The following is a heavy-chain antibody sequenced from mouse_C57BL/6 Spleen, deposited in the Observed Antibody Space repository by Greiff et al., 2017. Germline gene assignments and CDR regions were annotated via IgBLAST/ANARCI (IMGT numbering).Heavy chain of an antibody. CDR1: GYTFTSYW. D-gene: IGHD3-2*02. Sequence: QVQLQQSGTELVKPGASVKLSCKASGYTFTSYWMHWVKQRPGQGLEWIGNINPSNGGTNYNEKFKSKATLTVDKSSSTAYMQLSSLTSEDSAVYYCAREGSSGYFYYAMDYWGQGTSVTVSS. J-gene: IGHJ4*01. CDR3: AREGSSGYFYYAMDY. V-gene: IGHV1-53*01. CDR2: INPSNGGT.